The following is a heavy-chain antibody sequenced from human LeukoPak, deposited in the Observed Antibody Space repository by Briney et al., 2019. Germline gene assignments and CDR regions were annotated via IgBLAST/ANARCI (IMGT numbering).Heavy chain of an antibody. J-gene: IGHJ4*02. V-gene: IGHV1-2*02. Sequence: GASVKVSCKASGYTFIGYYIHRVRQAPGQGLEWMGWMNPNSGVTNYAQKLQGRVTMTRDTSITTAYMELSRLTSDDTAVYYCARTSAMDYWGQGTLVTVSS. CDR1: GYTFIGYY. CDR2: MNPNSGVT. D-gene: IGHD2-2*01. CDR3: ARTSAMDY.